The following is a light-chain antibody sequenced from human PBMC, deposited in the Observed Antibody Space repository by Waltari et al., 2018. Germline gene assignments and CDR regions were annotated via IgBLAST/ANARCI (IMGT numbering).Light chain of an antibody. Sequence: QSALTQPASVSGSPGQSVTISCTGTSSDVGAYNHVSWYQQHPGKAPKLIIYDVTNRPSGVSDRFSGSKSGNMASLTISGLQAEDEADFYCSSYTSSTTLRVFGGGTKLTVL. V-gene: IGLV2-14*03. CDR2: DVT. CDR1: SSDVGAYNH. J-gene: IGLJ3*02. CDR3: SSYTSSTTLRV.